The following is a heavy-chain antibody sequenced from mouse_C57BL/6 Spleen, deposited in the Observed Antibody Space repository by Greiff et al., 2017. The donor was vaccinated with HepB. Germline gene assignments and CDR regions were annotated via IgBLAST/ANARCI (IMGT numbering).Heavy chain of an antibody. CDR2: IYPGSGST. CDR3: ARGGIYDGAWFAY. V-gene: IGHV1-55*01. D-gene: IGHD2-3*01. Sequence: QVQLQQPGAELVKPGASVKMSCKASGYTFTSYWITWVKQRPGQGLEWIGDIYPGSGSTNYNEKFKSKATLTVDTSSSTAYMQLSSLTSEDSAVYYCARGGIYDGAWFAYWGQGTLVTVSA. CDR1: GYTFTSYW. J-gene: IGHJ3*01.